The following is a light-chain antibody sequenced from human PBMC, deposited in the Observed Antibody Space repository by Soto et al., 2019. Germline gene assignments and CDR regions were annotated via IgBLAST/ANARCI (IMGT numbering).Light chain of an antibody. CDR2: GAS. V-gene: IGKV3-15*01. CDR3: QQYNNCPPPLT. J-gene: IGKJ4*01. Sequence: EIVVTQSPATLSVSPGERATLSCRASQSVSSNLAWYQQKPGQAPRLLIYGASTRATGIPARFSGSGSGTECTLTITSLQSEDFAVYYCQQYNNCPPPLTFGGGTKVEIK. CDR1: QSVSSN.